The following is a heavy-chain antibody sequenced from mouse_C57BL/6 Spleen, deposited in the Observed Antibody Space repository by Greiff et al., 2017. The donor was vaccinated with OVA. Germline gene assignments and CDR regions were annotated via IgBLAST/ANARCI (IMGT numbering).Heavy chain of an antibody. CDR1: GFTFSSYT. V-gene: IGHV5-9*01. D-gene: IGHD2-1*01. Sequence: EVKLMESGGGLVKPGGSLKLSCAASGFTFSSYTMSWVRQTPEKRLEWVATISGGGGNTYYTDSVQGRFTISRDNAKHTLYLQMSSLRSTDTALYYCARHDYGNSYAMDYWGQGPSVTVSS. CDR2: ISGGGGNT. CDR3: ARHDYGNSYAMDY. J-gene: IGHJ4*01.